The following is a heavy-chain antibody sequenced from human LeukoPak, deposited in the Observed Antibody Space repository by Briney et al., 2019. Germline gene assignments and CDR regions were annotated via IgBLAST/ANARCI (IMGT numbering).Heavy chain of an antibody. Sequence: PGGSLRLSCVASGITFSNYAVSWVRQAPGKGLEWVSGISGSGGRTYYAGSVRGRFTISRDNSRNRLYLQMNSLRAEDTALYYCAKRDYYDSNGYFFPYYFDNWGHGTLVAVSS. V-gene: IGHV3-23*01. CDR3: AKRDYYDSNGYFFPYYFDN. J-gene: IGHJ4*01. CDR2: ISGSGGRT. CDR1: GITFSNYA. D-gene: IGHD3-22*01.